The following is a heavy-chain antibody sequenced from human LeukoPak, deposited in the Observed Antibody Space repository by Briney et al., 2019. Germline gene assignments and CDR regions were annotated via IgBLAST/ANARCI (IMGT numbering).Heavy chain of an antibody. CDR1: GFTFSNAW. CDR3: TAQVPMGHDILSGPWY. V-gene: IGHV3-15*01. Sequence: PGGSLRLSCAASGFTFSNAWMNWVRQAPGEGLEWVGLIKSKTDGETTDYAAPVKGRSTISRDDSKNTLYLQMNSLKTEDTAVYYCTAQVPMGHDILSGPWYWGQGTLVTVSS. CDR2: IKSKTDGETT. J-gene: IGHJ4*02. D-gene: IGHD3-9*01.